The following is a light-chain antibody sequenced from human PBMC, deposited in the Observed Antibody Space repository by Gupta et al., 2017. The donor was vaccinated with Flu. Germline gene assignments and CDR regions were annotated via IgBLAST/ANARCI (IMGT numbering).Light chain of an antibody. Sequence: SYVLTQAPSVSVAPGLTARLTCGGNNIGDKHVHWYQQKPGQALPVVHDDRDRPSGIPERFSGSNSGNTATLTISRVEAVDEADYYCQVWDSNSDHWVFGGGTKLTVL. V-gene: IGLV3-21*02. CDR1: NIGDKH. J-gene: IGLJ3*02. CDR3: QVWDSNSDHWV. CDR2: DDR.